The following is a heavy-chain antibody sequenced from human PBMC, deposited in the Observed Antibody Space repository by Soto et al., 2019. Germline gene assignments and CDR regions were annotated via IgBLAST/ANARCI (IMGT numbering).Heavy chain of an antibody. CDR1: GGTFSSYT. CDR2: IIPILGIA. J-gene: IGHJ4*02. Sequence: QVQLVQSGAEVKKPGSSVKVSCKASGGTFSSYTISWVRQAPGQGLEWMGRIIPILGIANYAQKFQGRVTITAEKYTSTAYMELSSLRSEDTAVYYCAREEYYYGSGAFFDYWGQGTLVTVSS. V-gene: IGHV1-69*08. CDR3: AREEYYYGSGAFFDY. D-gene: IGHD3-10*01.